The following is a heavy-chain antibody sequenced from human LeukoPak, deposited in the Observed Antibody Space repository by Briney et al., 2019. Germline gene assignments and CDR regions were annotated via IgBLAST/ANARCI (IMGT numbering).Heavy chain of an antibody. CDR2: IKKDGSEK. CDR3: AKYSYGSGTSFDP. D-gene: IGHD3-10*01. V-gene: IGHV3-7*01. J-gene: IGHJ5*02. Sequence: GGSLRLSCAASGFTFSSYWMSWVRQAPGKGLEWVANIKKDGSEKHYVDSVKGRFTISRDNAKNSLYLQMNSLRAEDTAVFYCAKYSYGSGTSFDPWGQGTLVTVSS. CDR1: GFTFSSYW.